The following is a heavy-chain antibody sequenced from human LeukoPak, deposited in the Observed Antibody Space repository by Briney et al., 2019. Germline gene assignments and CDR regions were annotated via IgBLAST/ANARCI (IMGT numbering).Heavy chain of an antibody. CDR3: ARDFDYDSSGYSVY. D-gene: IGHD3-22*01. V-gene: IGHV3-21*01. CDR1: GFTFSSFG. CDR2: ISSSSSYI. J-gene: IGHJ4*02. Sequence: PGGSLRLSCAASGFTFSSFGMNWVRQAPGKGLEWVSSISSSSSYIYYADSVKGRFTISRDNVKNSLYLQMNSLRAEDTAVYYCARDFDYDSSGYSVYWGQGTLVTVSS.